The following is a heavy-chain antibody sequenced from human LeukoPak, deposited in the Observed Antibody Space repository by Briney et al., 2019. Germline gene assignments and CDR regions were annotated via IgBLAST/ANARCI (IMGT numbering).Heavy chain of an antibody. CDR2: VSGTGGST. J-gene: IGHJ4*02. CDR3: ANSPGGEAVYYFDY. CDR1: GFTFSSYA. V-gene: IGHV3-23*01. Sequence: GGSLRLSCAASGFTFSSYAMSWVRQAPGKGLEWVSTVSGTGGSTYYADSVKGRFTISRDNSKNTLYLQMNSLRAEDTAVYYCANSPGGEAVYYFDYWGQGTLVTVSS. D-gene: IGHD3-16*01.